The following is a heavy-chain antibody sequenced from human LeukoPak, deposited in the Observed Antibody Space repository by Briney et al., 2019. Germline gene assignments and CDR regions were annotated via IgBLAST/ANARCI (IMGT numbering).Heavy chain of an antibody. CDR1: GGTFSSYA. Sequence: GASVKVSCKGSGGTFSSYAISWVRQAPGQGLEWMGGIIPIFGTANYAQKFQGRVTITADESTSTAYMELSSLRSEDTAVYYCARPIAASTQFDYWGQGTLVTVSS. J-gene: IGHJ4*02. D-gene: IGHD6-6*01. CDR3: ARPIAASTQFDY. CDR2: IIPIFGTA. V-gene: IGHV1-69*13.